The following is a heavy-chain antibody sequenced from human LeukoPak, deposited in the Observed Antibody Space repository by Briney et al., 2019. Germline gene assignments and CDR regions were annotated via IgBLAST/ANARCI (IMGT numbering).Heavy chain of an antibody. D-gene: IGHD3-22*01. Sequence: PSETLSLTCTVSGGSISSSSYYWGWIRQPPGKGLEWIGSIYYSGSTYYNPSLKSRVTISVDTSKNQFSLKLSSVTAADTAVYYCARSSITMIVDDAFDIWGQGTMVTVSS. CDR2: IYYSGST. CDR3: ARSSITMIVDDAFDI. CDR1: GGSISSSSYY. V-gene: IGHV4-39*07. J-gene: IGHJ3*02.